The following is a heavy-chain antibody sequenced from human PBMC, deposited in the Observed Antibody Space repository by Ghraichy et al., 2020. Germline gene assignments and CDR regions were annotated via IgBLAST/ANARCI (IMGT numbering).Heavy chain of an antibody. Sequence: ASVKVSCKASGYTFTSYGISWVRQAPEQGLEWMGWIGAQRGNTNYAQKFQGRVTMTTDTSTNTAYMELRSLRSDDTAVYYCAKDRDQWDLSYFDYCGQGVLVTVSS. CDR3: AKDRDQWDLSYFDY. J-gene: IGHJ4*02. D-gene: IGHD1-26*01. CDR1: GYTFTSYG. CDR2: IGAQRGNT. V-gene: IGHV1-18*01.